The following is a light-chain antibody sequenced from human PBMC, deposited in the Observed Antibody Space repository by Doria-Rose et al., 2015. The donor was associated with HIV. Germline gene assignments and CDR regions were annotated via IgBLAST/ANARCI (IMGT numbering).Light chain of an antibody. Sequence: TQSPGTLSLSPGERATLSCRASQSFRSTYLAWYQQKPGQAPSLLIYDGSTRATGIPDRFSASGSGTDLTLTINRLGPEDFALYYCHQYGTSWTFGQGTKVEI. CDR1: QSFRSTY. CDR3: HQYGTSWT. V-gene: IGKV3-20*01. J-gene: IGKJ1*01. CDR2: DGS.